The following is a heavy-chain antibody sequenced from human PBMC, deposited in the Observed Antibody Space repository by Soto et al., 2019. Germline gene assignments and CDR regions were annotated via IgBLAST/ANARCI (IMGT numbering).Heavy chain of an antibody. J-gene: IGHJ4*02. Sequence: PSETLSLTCPVSGGSISSSSYYWSWIRQPPGKGLEWIGYIYHSGSTYYNPSLKSRVTISVDRSKNQFSLKLSSVTAADTAVYYCASGQQLVRNYWGQGTLVTVSS. D-gene: IGHD6-13*01. V-gene: IGHV4-30-2*01. CDR1: GGSISSSSYY. CDR2: IYHSGST. CDR3: ASGQQLVRNY.